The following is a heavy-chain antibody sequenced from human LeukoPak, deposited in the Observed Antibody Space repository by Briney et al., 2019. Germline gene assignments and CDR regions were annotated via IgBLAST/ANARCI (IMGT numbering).Heavy chain of an antibody. CDR3: ARRGGYSYGYVVAFDI. Sequence: SETLSLTCAVYGGSFSGYYWSWLRQPPGKGLEWIGEINHSGSTNYNPSLKSRVTISVDTSKNQFSLKLSSVTAADTAVYYCARRGGYSYGYVVAFDIWGQGTMVTVSS. CDR1: GGSFSGYY. D-gene: IGHD5-18*01. V-gene: IGHV4-34*01. J-gene: IGHJ3*02. CDR2: INHSGST.